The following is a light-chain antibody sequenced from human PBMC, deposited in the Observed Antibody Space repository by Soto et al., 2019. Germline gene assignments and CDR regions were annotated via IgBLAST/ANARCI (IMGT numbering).Light chain of an antibody. Sequence: QSALTQPASVSGSPGQSITISCTGTSSDIGAYNFVSWYQQHPGKAPKLMLYDVNIRPSGVSNRFSGSKSGNTASLTISGLQAEDEADYYCTLWTTSTTMIFGGGTNLTVL. CDR3: TLWTTSTTMI. CDR1: SSDIGAYNF. V-gene: IGLV2-14*03. CDR2: DVN. J-gene: IGLJ2*01.